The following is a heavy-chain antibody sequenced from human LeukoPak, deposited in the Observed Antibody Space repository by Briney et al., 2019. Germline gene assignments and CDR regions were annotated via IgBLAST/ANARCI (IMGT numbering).Heavy chain of an antibody. CDR3: ARDSWFGELLFDY. CDR1: GGSFSGYY. Sequence: SETLSLTCAVYGGSFSGYYWSWIRQPPGKGLEWIGEINHSGSTNYNPSLKGRVTISVDTSKNQFSLKLSSVTAADTAVYYCARDSWFGELLFDYWGQGTLVTVSS. J-gene: IGHJ4*02. CDR2: INHSGST. D-gene: IGHD3-10*01. V-gene: IGHV4-34*01.